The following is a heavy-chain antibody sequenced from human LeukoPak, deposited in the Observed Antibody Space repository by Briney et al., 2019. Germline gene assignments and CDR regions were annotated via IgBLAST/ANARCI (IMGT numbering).Heavy chain of an antibody. CDR2: ISSSSSYI. D-gene: IGHD6-13*01. Sequence: GGSLRLSCAASGFTFSSYSMNWVRQAPGKGLEWVSSISSSSSYIYYADSVKGRFTISRDNAKNSLYLQMNSLRAEDTAVYYCARRSAGTCSPWFDPWGQGTLVTVSS. CDR1: GFTFSSYS. J-gene: IGHJ5*02. V-gene: IGHV3-21*01. CDR3: ARRSAGTCSPWFDP.